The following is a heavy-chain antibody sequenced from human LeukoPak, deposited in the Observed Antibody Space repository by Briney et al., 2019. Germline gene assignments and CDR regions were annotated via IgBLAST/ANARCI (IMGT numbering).Heavy chain of an antibody. V-gene: IGHV3-23*01. CDR1: GFTFGSSP. J-gene: IGHJ5*02. Sequence: GGSLRLSCVASGFTFGSSPMSWVRQAPGKGLEWVSTISGGGTSTFYADSVKGRFTISRDNAKNSLYLQMNSLRAEDTAVYYCARDLRGTFDPWGQGTLVTVSS. CDR2: ISGGGTST. D-gene: IGHD1-1*01. CDR3: ARDLRGTFDP.